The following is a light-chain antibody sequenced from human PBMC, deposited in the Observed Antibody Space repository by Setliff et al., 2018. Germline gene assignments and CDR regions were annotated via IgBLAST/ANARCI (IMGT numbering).Light chain of an antibody. V-gene: IGLV2-23*02. CDR2: EVF. CDR1: TSDIGIFNH. CDR3: CSYSGSSTLV. Sequence: QSALPQPASVSGSPGQSITISCTGTTSDIGIFNHVSWYQQHPGKAPKLMLFEVFKRPSGVSDRFSGSKSGNTASLTISGLQAGDEADYYCCSYSGSSTLVFGGGTKVTVL. J-gene: IGLJ3*02.